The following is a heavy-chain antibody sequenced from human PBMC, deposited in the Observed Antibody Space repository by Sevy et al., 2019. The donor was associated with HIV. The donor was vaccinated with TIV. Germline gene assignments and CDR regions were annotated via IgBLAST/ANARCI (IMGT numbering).Heavy chain of an antibody. CDR3: ARESYAFWTGAVDYDYGMDV. CDR2: INPKSGAT. D-gene: IGHD3-3*01. CDR1: GYTFSDSGYY. J-gene: IGHJ6*02. V-gene: IGHV1-2*02. Sequence: ASVKVSCKASGYTFSDSGYYVHWVRQAPGQGLEWMGWINPKSGATNYAQKFQGRVTMTRDTSVSTAKMELSRLTSDDTAVYYCARESYAFWTGAVDYDYGMDVWGQGTTVTVSS.